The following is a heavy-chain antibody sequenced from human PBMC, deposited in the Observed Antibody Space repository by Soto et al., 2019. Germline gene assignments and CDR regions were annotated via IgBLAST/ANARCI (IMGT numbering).Heavy chain of an antibody. CDR3: ARLSRRIAAAGTPLHPYGMDV. CDR2: ISAYNGNT. J-gene: IGHJ6*02. CDR1: GYTFTSYG. D-gene: IGHD6-13*01. Sequence: GASVKVSCKASGYTFTSYGISWARQAPGQGLEWMGWISAYNGNTNYAQKLQGRVTMTTDTSTSTAYMELRSLRSDDTAVYYCARLSRRIAAAGTPLHPYGMDVWGQGTTVTVSS. V-gene: IGHV1-18*01.